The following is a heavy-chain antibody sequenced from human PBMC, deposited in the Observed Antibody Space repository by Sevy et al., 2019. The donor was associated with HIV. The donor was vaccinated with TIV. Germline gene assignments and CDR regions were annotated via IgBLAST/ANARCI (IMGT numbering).Heavy chain of an antibody. CDR2: IYWNDDK. D-gene: IGHD3-3*01. Sequence: SGPTLVKPTQTLTLTCTFSGFSLSTSGVGVGWIRQPPGKALEWLALIYWNDDKLYSPSLKSRLTITTDTSKNQAVLTMTNREPVDTTTDYCGHSDDLWSGLGRYYFDYWGQGTLVTVSS. J-gene: IGHJ4*02. CDR1: GFSLSTSGVG. CDR3: GHSDDLWSGLGRYYFDY. V-gene: IGHV2-5*01.